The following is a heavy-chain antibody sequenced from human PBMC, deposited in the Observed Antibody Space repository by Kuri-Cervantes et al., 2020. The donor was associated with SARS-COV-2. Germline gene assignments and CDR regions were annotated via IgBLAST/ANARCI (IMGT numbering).Heavy chain of an antibody. D-gene: IGHD2-15*01. J-gene: IGHJ6*03. V-gene: IGHV1-69*13. Sequence: SVKVSCKASGGTFSSYAISWVRQAPGQGLEWMGGIIPIFGTANYAQKFQGRVTITADESTSTAYMELSSLRSEDTAVYYCARGGGPSLRYYYYYMDVWGKGTTVTVSS. CDR2: IIPIFGTA. CDR1: GGTFSSYA. CDR3: ARGGGPSLRYYYYYMDV.